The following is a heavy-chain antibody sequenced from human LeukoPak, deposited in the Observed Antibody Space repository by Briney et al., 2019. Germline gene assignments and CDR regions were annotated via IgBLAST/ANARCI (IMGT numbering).Heavy chain of an antibody. V-gene: IGHV3-23*01. CDR2: IGGSGGST. CDR1: GFTFSSHA. J-gene: IGHJ4*02. D-gene: IGHD3-3*01. CDR3: ARDPGVVAFHYFDY. Sequence: PGGSLRLSCAASGFTFSSHAMGWVRQAPGKGLEWVSAIGGSGGSTYYADSVKGRFTISRDNSKNTLYLQMNSLRAEDTGLYYCARDPGVVAFHYFDYWGQGTLVTVSS.